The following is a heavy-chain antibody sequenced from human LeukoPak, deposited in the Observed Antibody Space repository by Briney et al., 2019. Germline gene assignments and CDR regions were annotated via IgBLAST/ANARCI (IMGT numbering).Heavy chain of an antibody. CDR1: GGSISSYY. J-gene: IGHJ5*02. V-gene: IGHV4-59*01. D-gene: IGHD3-22*01. CDR2: IYYSGST. Sequence: SSETLSLTCTVSGGSISSYYWSWIRQPPGKGLEWIGYIYYSGSTNYNPSLKSRVTISVDTSKNQFSLKLSSVTAADTAVYYCAREVRDYDSSGYRVANPYYNWFDPWGQGTLVTVSS. CDR3: AREVRDYDSSGYRVANPYYNWFDP.